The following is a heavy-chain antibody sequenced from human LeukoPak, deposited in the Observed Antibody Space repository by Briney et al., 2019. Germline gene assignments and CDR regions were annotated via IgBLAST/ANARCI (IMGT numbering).Heavy chain of an antibody. J-gene: IGHJ6*02. V-gene: IGHV3-30*18. Sequence: PGGSLRLSCAASGFTFSSYGMNWVRQAPGKGLEWVAVISYDGSNKYYADSVKGRFTISRDNSKNTHLQMNRLRAEDTAVYYCAKDRSPRFCGGGSCYSAPFGMDVWGQGTTVKVSS. CDR1: GFTFSSYG. CDR3: AKDRSPRFCGGGSCYSAPFGMDV. CDR2: ISYDGSNK. D-gene: IGHD2-15*01.